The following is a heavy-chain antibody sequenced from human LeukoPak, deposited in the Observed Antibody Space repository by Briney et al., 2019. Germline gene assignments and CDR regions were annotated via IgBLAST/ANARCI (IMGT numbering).Heavy chain of an antibody. CDR2: IYSSGQS. V-gene: IGHV4-39*07. CDR3: ARDGMYYYGLGRRGWFDP. CDR1: GGSITSTTDS. D-gene: IGHD3-10*01. J-gene: IGHJ5*02. Sequence: SETLSLTCAVSGGSITSTTDSWAWIRQSPGKGLEWIGSIYSSGQSYYKVSLRSRVTMSVDTSKDLFSLKLTSVTAADTAVYYCARDGMYYYGLGRRGWFDPWGQGTLVTVSS.